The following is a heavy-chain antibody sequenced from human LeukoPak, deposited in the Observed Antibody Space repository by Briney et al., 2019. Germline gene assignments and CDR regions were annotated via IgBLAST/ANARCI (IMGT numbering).Heavy chain of an antibody. V-gene: IGHV4-30-2*01. CDR2: IYHSGST. Sequence: SETLSLTCTVSGGSISSGGYYWSWIRQPPGKGLEWIGYIYHSGSTYYNPSLKSRVTISVDRSKNQFSLKLSSVTAADTAVYYCARDSASVGHNDGFDFWGHGTMVTVSS. D-gene: IGHD2-15*01. CDR1: GGSISSGGYY. CDR3: ARDSASVGHNDGFDF. J-gene: IGHJ3*01.